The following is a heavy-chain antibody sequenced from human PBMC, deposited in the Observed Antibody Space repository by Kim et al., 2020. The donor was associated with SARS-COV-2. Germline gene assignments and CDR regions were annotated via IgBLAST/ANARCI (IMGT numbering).Heavy chain of an antibody. Sequence: SETLSLTCAVSGGSISSGGYSWSWIRQPPGKGLEWIGYIYHSGSTYYNPSLKSRVTISVDRSKNQFSLKLSSVTAADTAVYYCARASGPTRGYSDAFDIWGQGTMVTVSS. V-gene: IGHV4-30-2*01. D-gene: IGHD6-25*01. CDR3: ARASGPTRGYSDAFDI. CDR2: IYHSGST. J-gene: IGHJ3*02. CDR1: GGSISSGGYS.